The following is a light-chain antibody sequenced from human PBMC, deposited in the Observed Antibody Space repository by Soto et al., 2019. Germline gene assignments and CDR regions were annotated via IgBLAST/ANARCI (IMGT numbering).Light chain of an antibody. Sequence: QAVVTQEPSLTVSPGGTVGLTCGSSTGAVTSDHFPYWFQQKPGQAPRTLIYDTNNKQSWTPARFSGSLVGGKAALTLSGAQPEDEAEYYCLLYYGGPRVFGGGTKLTVL. CDR1: TGAVTSDHF. V-gene: IGLV7-46*01. J-gene: IGLJ3*02. CDR2: DTN. CDR3: LLYYGGPRV.